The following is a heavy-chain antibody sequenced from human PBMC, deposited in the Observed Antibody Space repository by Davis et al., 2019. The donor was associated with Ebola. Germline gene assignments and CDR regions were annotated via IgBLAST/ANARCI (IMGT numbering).Heavy chain of an antibody. V-gene: IGHV3-48*03. CDR3: ARGHIVVVTATDY. Sequence: GGSLRLSCAASGFTFSSYEMNWVRQAPGKGLERVSYISSSGSTIYYADSVKGRFTISRDNAKNSLYLQMNSLRAEDTAVYYCARGHIVVVTATDYWGQGTLVTVSS. CDR2: ISSSGSTI. D-gene: IGHD2-21*02. CDR1: GFTFSSYE. J-gene: IGHJ4*02.